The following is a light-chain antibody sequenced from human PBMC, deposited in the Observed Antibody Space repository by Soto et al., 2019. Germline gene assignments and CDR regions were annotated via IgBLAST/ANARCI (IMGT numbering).Light chain of an antibody. Sequence: VYLSPSAMSAYIGDRVTITCRASQDISHYLAWFQQKPGKVPKRLIFAVSNLESGVPSRFRGSGSGTEFTLTITSLQPEDFATYYCLQPNSYPWTFCQGTKV. CDR1: QDISHY. CDR3: LQPNSYPWT. V-gene: IGKV1-17*03. CDR2: AVS. J-gene: IGKJ1*01.